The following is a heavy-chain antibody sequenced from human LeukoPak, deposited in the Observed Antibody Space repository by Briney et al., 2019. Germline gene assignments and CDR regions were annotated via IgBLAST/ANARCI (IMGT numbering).Heavy chain of an antibody. CDR1: GFTFSDYY. D-gene: IGHD3-22*01. CDR3: ARSEGDYYDSSGYYYPRYYFDY. V-gene: IGHV3-11*04. Sequence: GGSLRLSCGASGFTFSDYYMSWIRQAPGKGLEWVPYISSSGSTIYYADSVKGRFTISSDNAKNSLYLQMNSLRAEDTAVYYCARSEGDYYDSSGYYYPRYYFDYWGQGTLVTVSS. CDR2: ISSSGSTI. J-gene: IGHJ4*02.